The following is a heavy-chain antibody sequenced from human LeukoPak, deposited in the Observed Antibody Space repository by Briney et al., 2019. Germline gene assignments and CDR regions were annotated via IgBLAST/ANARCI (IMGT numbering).Heavy chain of an antibody. CDR2: IFYSGST. J-gene: IGHJ1*01. V-gene: IGHV4-39*01. CDR1: GGSISSSSYY. D-gene: IGHD3-22*01. CDR3: TSQIYDSSGNHAQYFQQ. Sequence: SETLSLTCTVSGGSISSSSYYWGWIRQPPGKGLEWIGSIFYSGSTYSSPSLKSRVTISVDPPKNQFSLKLSSVTAADTAVYYCTSQIYDSSGNHAQYFQQWGQGTLVTVSS.